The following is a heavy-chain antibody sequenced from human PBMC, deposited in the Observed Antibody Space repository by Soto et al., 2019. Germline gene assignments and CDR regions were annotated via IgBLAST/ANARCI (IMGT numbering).Heavy chain of an antibody. V-gene: IGHV4-34*01. CDR3: ARAPGYYGSGNRASAYFDY. CDR1: GGSFSGYY. CDR2: INHSGST. J-gene: IGHJ4*02. D-gene: IGHD3-10*01. Sequence: SETLSLTCAVYGGSFSGYYWSWIRQPPGKGLEWIGEINHSGSTNYNPSLKSRVTISVDTSKNQFSLKLSSVTAADTAVYYCARAPGYYGSGNRASAYFDYWGQGTLVTVSS.